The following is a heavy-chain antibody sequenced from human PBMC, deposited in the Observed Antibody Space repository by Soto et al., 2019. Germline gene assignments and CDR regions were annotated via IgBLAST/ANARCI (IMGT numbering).Heavy chain of an antibody. J-gene: IGHJ3*02. Sequence: QVQLVQSGAEVKKPGSSVKVSCKASGGTFSSYAISWVRQAPGQGLEWMGGIIPIFGTANYAQKFQGRVTIPADESTSTAYMELSSLRAEDTAVYYCPRDRVAYCGGDCPANAFDIWGQGTMVTVSS. CDR3: PRDRVAYCGGDCPANAFDI. D-gene: IGHD2-21*02. CDR2: IIPIFGTA. V-gene: IGHV1-69*01. CDR1: GGTFSSYA.